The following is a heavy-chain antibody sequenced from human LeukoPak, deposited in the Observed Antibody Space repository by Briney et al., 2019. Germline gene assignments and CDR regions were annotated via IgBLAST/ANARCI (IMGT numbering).Heavy chain of an antibody. CDR3: ARGGSGRPFDP. D-gene: IGHD3-10*01. CDR2: IYYSGST. CDR1: GGSISSGGYY. Sequence: SETLSLTCTVSGGSISSGGYYWSWIRQHPGKGLEWIGYIYYSGSTNYNPSLKSRVTISVDTSKNQLSLKLSSVTAADTAVYYCARGGSGRPFDPWGQGTLVTVSS. V-gene: IGHV4-61*08. J-gene: IGHJ5*02.